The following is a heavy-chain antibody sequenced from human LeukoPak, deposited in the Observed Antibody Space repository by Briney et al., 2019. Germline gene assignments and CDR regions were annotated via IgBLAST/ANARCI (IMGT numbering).Heavy chain of an antibody. D-gene: IGHD3-10*01. CDR2: IYYSGST. Sequence: SQTLSLTCTVSGGSISSGSYYWSWIRQPPGKGLEWIGYIYYSGSTNYNPSLKSRVTISVDTSKNQFSLKLSSVTAADTAVYYCARGESQPYNWFDPWGQGTLVTVSS. CDR3: ARGESQPYNWFDP. V-gene: IGHV4-61*01. CDR1: GGSISSGSYY. J-gene: IGHJ5*02.